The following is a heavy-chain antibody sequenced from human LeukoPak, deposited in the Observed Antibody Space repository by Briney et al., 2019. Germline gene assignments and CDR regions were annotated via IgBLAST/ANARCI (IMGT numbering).Heavy chain of an antibody. CDR3: ARRPLKLEMATVFDY. CDR2: IYYSGST. Sequence: PSQTLSLTCTVSGGSISSGGYYWSWIRQHPGKGLEWIGYIYYSGSTYYNPSLKSRVTISVDTSKNQFSLKLSSVTAADTAVYYCARRPLKLEMATVFDYWGQGTLVTVSS. V-gene: IGHV4-31*03. CDR1: GGSISSGGYY. J-gene: IGHJ4*02. D-gene: IGHD5-24*01.